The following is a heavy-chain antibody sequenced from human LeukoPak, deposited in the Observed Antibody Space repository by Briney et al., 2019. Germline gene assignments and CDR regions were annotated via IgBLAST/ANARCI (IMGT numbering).Heavy chain of an antibody. D-gene: IGHD3-22*01. CDR2: ISGSGGST. Sequence: QAGGSLRLSCAASGFTFSSYAMSWVRQAPGKGLEWVSAISGSGGSTYYADSVKGRFTISRDNSKNTVYLQMSSLRAEDTAVYYCANSVEYYYDSSGYLPRWFDPWGQGTLVTVSS. J-gene: IGHJ5*02. V-gene: IGHV3-23*01. CDR3: ANSVEYYYDSSGYLPRWFDP. CDR1: GFTFSSYA.